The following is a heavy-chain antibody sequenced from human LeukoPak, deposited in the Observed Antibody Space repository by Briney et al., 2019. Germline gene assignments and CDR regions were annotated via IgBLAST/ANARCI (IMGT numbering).Heavy chain of an antibody. V-gene: IGHV3-33*01. CDR3: ARASPDYYGMDV. CDR1: GFTFSSYG. CDR2: IWYDGSNI. Sequence: GGSLRLSCAASGFTFSSYGMHWVRQAPGKGLEWVGVIWYDGSNIYHADSVKGRFTISRDNSKNTLYLQMNSLRAEDTAVYYCARASPDYYGMDVWGQGTTVTVSS. J-gene: IGHJ6*02.